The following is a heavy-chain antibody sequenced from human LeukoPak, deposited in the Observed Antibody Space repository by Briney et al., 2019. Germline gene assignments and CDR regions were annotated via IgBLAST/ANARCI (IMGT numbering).Heavy chain of an antibody. D-gene: IGHD5-18*01. CDR3: ARGDRYSYGSPINY. CDR1: GFTFRSYA. V-gene: IGHV3-21*01. J-gene: IGHJ4*02. Sequence: PGGSLRLSCEASGFTFRSYAMTWVRQAPGKGLEWVSSISSSSSYMYYADSVKGRFTISRDNAKNSLYLQMNSLRAEDTAVYYCARGDRYSYGSPINYWGQGTLVTVSS. CDR2: ISSSSSYM.